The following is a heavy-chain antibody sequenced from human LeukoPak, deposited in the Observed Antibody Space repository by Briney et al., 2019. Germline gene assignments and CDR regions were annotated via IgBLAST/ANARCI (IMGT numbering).Heavy chain of an antibody. D-gene: IGHD1-20*01. CDR2: IIPIFGTA. Sequence: SVKVFCKASGGTFSSYAISWVRQAPGQGLEWMGGIIPIFGTANYAQKFQGRVTITADESTSTAYMELSSLRSEDTAVYYCARDLKPYNWKLLSHMDVWGKGTTVTVSS. J-gene: IGHJ6*03. V-gene: IGHV1-69*13. CDR1: GGTFSSYA. CDR3: ARDLKPYNWKLLSHMDV.